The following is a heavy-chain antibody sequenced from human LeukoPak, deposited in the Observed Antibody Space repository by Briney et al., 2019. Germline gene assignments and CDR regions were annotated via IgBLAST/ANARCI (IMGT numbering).Heavy chain of an antibody. D-gene: IGHD3-22*01. V-gene: IGHV1-69*05. J-gene: IGHJ5*02. CDR2: IIPIFGTA. CDR1: GGTFSSYA. Sequence: SVKVSCKASGGTFSSYAISWVRQAPGQGLEWMGGIIPIFGTANYAQKFQGRVTITTDESTSTAYMELSSPRSEDTAVYYCARDQGSGYYDSSGYYWFDPWGQGTLVTVSS. CDR3: ARDQGSGYYDSSGYYWFDP.